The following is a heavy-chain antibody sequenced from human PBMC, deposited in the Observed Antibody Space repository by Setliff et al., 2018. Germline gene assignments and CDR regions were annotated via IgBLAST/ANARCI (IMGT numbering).Heavy chain of an antibody. Sequence: PSETLSLTCAVYGGSFSGYFWSWIRQSPGRGLEWIGEINYSGSTNYNPSLKSRVTISVDTSKNQFSLKLRSVTAADTAVYYCASPRLSYYDNGAFPSDAFDLWGQGTMVTVSS. CDR1: GGSFSGYF. CDR3: ASPRLSYYDNGAFPSDAFDL. J-gene: IGHJ3*01. CDR2: INYSGST. V-gene: IGHV4-34*01. D-gene: IGHD3-22*01.